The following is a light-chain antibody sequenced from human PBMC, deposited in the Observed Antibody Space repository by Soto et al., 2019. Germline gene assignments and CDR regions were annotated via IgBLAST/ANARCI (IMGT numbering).Light chain of an antibody. CDR1: QSLVHSDGIFY. Sequence: DVVLTQSPLSLPVTLGQPASISCRSSQSLVHSDGIFYLNWFQQRPGQSPRRLIYKVSNRDYGVPDRFSVSGSGTDFTLEISRVEAEDVGVYYCMQGSHWPYTFGQGTKLEIK. V-gene: IGKV2-30*02. CDR2: KVS. J-gene: IGKJ2*01. CDR3: MQGSHWPYT.